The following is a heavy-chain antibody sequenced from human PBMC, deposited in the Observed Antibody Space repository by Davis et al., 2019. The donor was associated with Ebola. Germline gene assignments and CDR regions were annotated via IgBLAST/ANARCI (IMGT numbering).Heavy chain of an antibody. Sequence: AASVKVSCKASGYTFTGYYMHWVRQAPGQGLEWMGWISNYHGHTNYAQKFQGRVTMTTDKSTSTAYMELSSLRSEDTAVYYCARGGRDDSSGYYYTEAMYYFDYWGQGTLVTVSS. CDR3: ARGGRDDSSGYYYTEAMYYFDY. V-gene: IGHV1-18*04. D-gene: IGHD3-22*01. J-gene: IGHJ4*02. CDR1: GYTFTGYY. CDR2: ISNYHGHT.